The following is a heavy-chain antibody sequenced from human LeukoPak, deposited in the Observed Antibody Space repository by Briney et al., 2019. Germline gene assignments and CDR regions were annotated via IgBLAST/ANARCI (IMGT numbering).Heavy chain of an antibody. CDR3: AKGLITGDQRWGYFDY. CDR2: ISGSGGST. V-gene: IGHV3-23*01. J-gene: IGHJ4*02. Sequence: GGSLRLSCAASGFTFSSYAMSWVRQAPGKGLEWVSAISGSGGSTYYADSVKGRFTISRDNSKNTLYLQMNSLRAEDTAVYYCAKGLITGDQRWGYFDYWGQGTLVTVSS. D-gene: IGHD7-27*01. CDR1: GFTFSSYA.